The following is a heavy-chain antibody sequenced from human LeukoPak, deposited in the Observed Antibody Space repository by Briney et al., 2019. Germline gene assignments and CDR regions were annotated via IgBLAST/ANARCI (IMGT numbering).Heavy chain of an antibody. D-gene: IGHD3-10*01. CDR3: ARLNREFFFDY. V-gene: IGHV5-51*01. CDR2: IYPGDSDT. J-gene: IGHJ4*02. Sequence: GESLKIPCKGSGYSFTTYWIGWVRQVPGKGLEWMGIIYPGDSDTRESPSFQGQVTISADKSISTAYLQWSSLKASDTAMYYCARLNREFFFDYWGQGTLVTVSS. CDR1: GYSFTTYW.